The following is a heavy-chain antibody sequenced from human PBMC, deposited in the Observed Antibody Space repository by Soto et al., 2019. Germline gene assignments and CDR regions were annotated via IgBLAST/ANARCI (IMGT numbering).Heavy chain of an antibody. CDR3: ARPKGRSRPSWFDP. Sequence: QLQLQESGPGLVKPSETLSLTCTVSGGSISSSSYYWGWIRQPPGKGLEWIGSIYYSGSTYYNPSLKSRVTISVDTSKNQFSLKLSSVTAADTAVYYCARPKGRSRPSWFDPWGQGTLVTVSS. CDR2: IYYSGST. J-gene: IGHJ5*02. D-gene: IGHD6-25*01. CDR1: GGSISSSSYY. V-gene: IGHV4-39*01.